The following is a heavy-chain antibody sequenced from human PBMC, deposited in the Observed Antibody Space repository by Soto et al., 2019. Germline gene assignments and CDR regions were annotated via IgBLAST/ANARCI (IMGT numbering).Heavy chain of an antibody. J-gene: IGHJ4*02. CDR1: GFTFSSYA. V-gene: IGHV3-30-3*01. CDR2: ISYDGSNK. CDR3: SRRSSGWYFDY. Sequence: GGSLRLSYAASGFTFSSYAMHWVRQAPGKGLEWVAVISYDGSNKYYADSVKGRFTISRDNSKNTLYLQMNSLRAEDTAVYYCSRRSSGWYFDYWGQGTLVTVSS. D-gene: IGHD6-19*01.